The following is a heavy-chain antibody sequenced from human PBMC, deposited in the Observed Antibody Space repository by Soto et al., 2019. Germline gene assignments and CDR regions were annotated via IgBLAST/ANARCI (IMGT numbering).Heavy chain of an antibody. CDR2: VSSSGGTT. CDR1: GFTFSSYS. D-gene: IGHD3-3*01. CDR3: AKKFLVESGDEWFDP. Sequence: GSLRLSCAASGFTFSSYSMTWVRQAPGKGLEWVSIVSSSGGTTFYADSVKGRFTISRDNSKNTLYLQMNNLRAEDKAVYHCAKKFLVESGDEWFDPWGQGNLVTVS. V-gene: IGHV3-23*01. J-gene: IGHJ5*02.